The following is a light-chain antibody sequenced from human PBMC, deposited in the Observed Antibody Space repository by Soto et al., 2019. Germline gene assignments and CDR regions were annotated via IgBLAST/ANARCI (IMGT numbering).Light chain of an antibody. V-gene: IGLV1-47*01. J-gene: IGLJ2*01. CDR3: PAWDDSLSVI. CDR1: SSNIGSNY. Sequence: QSVLIQPPSASGTPGQRVTISCSGSSSNIGSNYVYWHQQLPGTAPKLLIYRNNQRPSGVPDRFSGSKSGTSASLAISGLRSEDEADYYCPAWDDSLSVIFGGGTKLTVL. CDR2: RNN.